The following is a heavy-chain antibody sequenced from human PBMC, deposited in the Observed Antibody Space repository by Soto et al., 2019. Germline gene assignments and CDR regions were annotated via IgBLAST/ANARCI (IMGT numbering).Heavy chain of an antibody. CDR1: GFTFSSYA. V-gene: IGHV3-30-3*01. CDR3: ARADYCMDV. Sequence: QVQLVESGGGVVQPGRSLRLSCAASGFTFSSYAMHWVRQAPGKGLEWVAVISYDGSNKYYADSVKGRFTISRDNSKNTLYLQMNSLRAEDTAVYYCARADYCMDVWGQGTTVTVSS. J-gene: IGHJ6*02. CDR2: ISYDGSNK.